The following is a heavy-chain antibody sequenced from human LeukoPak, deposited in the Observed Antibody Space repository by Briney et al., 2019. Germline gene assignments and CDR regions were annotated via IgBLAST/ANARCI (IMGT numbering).Heavy chain of an antibody. CDR3: ARVEYSSSLAIDY. CDR2: IYYSGGT. V-gene: IGHV4-59*01. D-gene: IGHD6-6*01. Sequence: SETLSLTCTVSGGSISSYYWSWIRQPPGKGLEWIGYIYYSGGTNYNPSLKSRVTISVDTSKNQFSLKLSSVTAADTAVYYCARVEYSSSLAIDYWGQGTLVTVSS. J-gene: IGHJ4*02. CDR1: GGSISSYY.